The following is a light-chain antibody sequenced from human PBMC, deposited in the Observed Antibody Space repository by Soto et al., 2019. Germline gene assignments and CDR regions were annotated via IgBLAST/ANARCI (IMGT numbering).Light chain of an antibody. Sequence: QSALTQPASVSGSPGQSITISCIGTSSDFGNYNFVSWYQHHPGKAPRLIISEVSNRPSGIPSRFSGSKSGNTASLTISGLRAEDEADYYCCSYTRSDTLLFGGGTKLTVL. CDR2: EVS. CDR1: SSDFGNYNF. V-gene: IGLV2-23*02. CDR3: CSYTRSDTLL. J-gene: IGLJ2*01.